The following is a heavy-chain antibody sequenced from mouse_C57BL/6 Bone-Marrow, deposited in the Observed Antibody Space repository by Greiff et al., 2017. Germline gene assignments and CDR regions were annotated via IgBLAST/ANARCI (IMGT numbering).Heavy chain of an antibody. V-gene: IGHV1-15*01. CDR3: TRGSFYPYWYFDV. Sequence: VQLQQSGAELVRPGASVTLSCKASGYTFTDYEMHWVKQTPVHGLEWIGAIDPDTGGTAYNQKFKGKAILTADKSSSTAYMELRSLTSEDSAVYYCTRGSFYPYWYFDVWGTGTTVTVSS. CDR2: IDPDTGGT. CDR1: GYTFTDYE. D-gene: IGHD2-1*01. J-gene: IGHJ1*03.